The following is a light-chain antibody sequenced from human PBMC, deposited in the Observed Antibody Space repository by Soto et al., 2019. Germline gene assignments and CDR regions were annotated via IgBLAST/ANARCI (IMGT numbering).Light chain of an antibody. Sequence: QSVLTQPASVSGSPGQSITISCTGTSSDVGGYNYVSWYQQHPGKARKLMIYDVSNRPSGVSNRFSGSKSGNTASLTISALQADDEADYYCTSHTSSSTVVFGGGTKLTVL. J-gene: IGLJ2*01. CDR1: SSDVGGYNY. CDR3: TSHTSSSTVV. CDR2: DVS. V-gene: IGLV2-14*01.